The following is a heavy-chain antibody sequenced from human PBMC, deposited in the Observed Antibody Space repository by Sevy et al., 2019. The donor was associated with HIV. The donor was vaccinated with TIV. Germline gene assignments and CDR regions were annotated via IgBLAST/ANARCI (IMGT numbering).Heavy chain of an antibody. CDR1: GFTFSSYS. CDR3: ARYEEDTTLVNAFDI. V-gene: IGHV3-21*01. CDR2: ISGLSNYI. J-gene: IGHJ3*02. D-gene: IGHD5-18*01. Sequence: GGSLRLSCAASGFTFSSYSMNWVRQAPGKGLEWVSSISGLSNYIYYADSVQGRFTISRDNAKNSLYLQMNSLRAEDTAVYYCARYEEDTTLVNAFDIWGQGTMVTVSS.